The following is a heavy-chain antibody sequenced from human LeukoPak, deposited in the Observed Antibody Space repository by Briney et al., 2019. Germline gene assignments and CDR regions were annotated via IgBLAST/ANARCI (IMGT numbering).Heavy chain of an antibody. CDR2: ISAYNGNT. D-gene: IGHD3-22*01. CDR3: ARRLDYFDISGYHTLDY. V-gene: IGHV1-18*01. CDR1: GYTFTNYG. Sequence: ASVNVSCKASGYTFTNYGISWVRQAPGQGLEWMGWISAYNGNTNYTQKLQGRVSMTTDTSTSTAYMELRSLRSDDSAVYYCARRLDYFDISGYHTLDYWGQGTLVTVSS. J-gene: IGHJ4*02.